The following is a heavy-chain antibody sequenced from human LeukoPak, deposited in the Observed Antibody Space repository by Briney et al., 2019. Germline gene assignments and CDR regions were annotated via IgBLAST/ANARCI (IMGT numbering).Heavy chain of an antibody. CDR2: IYHSGST. D-gene: IGHD3-10*01. J-gene: IGHJ3*02. CDR3: ARDFYYYGSGSYYGPPDAFDI. V-gene: IGHV4-38-2*02. CDR1: GYSISSGYY. Sequence: SGTLSLTCTVSGYSISSGYYWGWIRQPPGKGLEWIGSIYHSGSTYYNPSLKSRVTISVDTSKNQFSLKLSSVTAADTAVYYCARDFYYYGSGSYYGPPDAFDIWGQGTMVTVSS.